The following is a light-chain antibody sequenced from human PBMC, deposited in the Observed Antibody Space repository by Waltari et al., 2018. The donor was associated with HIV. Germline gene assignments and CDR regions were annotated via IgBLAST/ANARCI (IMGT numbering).Light chain of an antibody. CDR2: DAS. CDR3: LQYARSPRT. Sequence: VLTQSPGTLSFSPGERVTLSCGASQSISNSLAWYQQKPGQAPRLLVYDASIRATGIPDRFSGSGSGTYFTLTITRLEPEDLALYFCLQYARSPRTFGQGTKVKIK. J-gene: IGKJ1*01. V-gene: IGKV3-20*01. CDR1: QSISNS.